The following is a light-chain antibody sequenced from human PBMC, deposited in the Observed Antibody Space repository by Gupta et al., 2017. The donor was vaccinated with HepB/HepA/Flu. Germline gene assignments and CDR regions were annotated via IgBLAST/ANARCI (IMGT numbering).Light chain of an antibody. CDR1: ESVSTH. V-gene: IGKV1-39*01. CDR3: QQTYSMPGS. Sequence: DFHMTQSPSSLSASVGDRVTIIRRASESVSTHLNWYQQKPGEAPNLLIYATSSLRSGVPTRFSGSGSATKFTLTISSLQAEDVATYYCQQTYSMPGSFGRGTKLEI. CDR2: ATS. J-gene: IGKJ2*04.